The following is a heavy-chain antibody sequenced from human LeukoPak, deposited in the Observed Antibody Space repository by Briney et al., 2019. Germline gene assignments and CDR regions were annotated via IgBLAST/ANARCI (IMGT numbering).Heavy chain of an antibody. D-gene: IGHD6-19*01. J-gene: IGHJ4*02. CDR1: GFTFSSYW. CDR3: ARASSGWYTDSNFDY. V-gene: IGHV3-74*01. CDR2: INSDVSST. Sequence: GRSLRLSCAASGFTFSSYWMHCVRQAPGKGLVWVSRINSDVSSTSYADSVKGRFTISRDNAKNTLYLQMNSLRAEDTAVYYCARASSGWYTDSNFDYWGQGTLVTVSS.